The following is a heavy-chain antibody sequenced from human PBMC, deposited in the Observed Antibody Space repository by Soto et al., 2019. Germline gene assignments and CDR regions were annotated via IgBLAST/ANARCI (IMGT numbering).Heavy chain of an antibody. V-gene: IGHV1-8*01. J-gene: IGHJ4*02. D-gene: IGHD5-12*01. CDR3: ARQVLYSGYDYGAYYFDY. Sequence: ASVKVSCKASGYTFTSYDINWVRQATGQGLEWMGWMNPNSGNTGYAQKFQGRVTMTRNTSISTAYMELSSLRSDDTAVYYCARQVLYSGYDYGAYYFDYWGQGTLVTVSS. CDR1: GYTFTSYD. CDR2: MNPNSGNT.